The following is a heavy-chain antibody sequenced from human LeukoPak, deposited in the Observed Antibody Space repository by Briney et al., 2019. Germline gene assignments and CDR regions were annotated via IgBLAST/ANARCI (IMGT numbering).Heavy chain of an antibody. Sequence: GGSLRLSCTASGFAFDEHGMSWVRQVPGKGLEWVSGINWSGGSTGYADPLRGRFTISRDNAKNSLYLQMDSLRAEDTPLYYCARAPIISPFYLDYWGQGTLVTVSS. V-gene: IGHV3-20*04. CDR1: GFAFDEHG. D-gene: IGHD3-10*01. J-gene: IGHJ4*02. CDR2: INWSGGST. CDR3: ARAPIISPFYLDY.